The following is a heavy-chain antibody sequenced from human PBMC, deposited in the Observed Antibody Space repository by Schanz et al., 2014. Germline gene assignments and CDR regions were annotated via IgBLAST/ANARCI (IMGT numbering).Heavy chain of an antibody. CDR1: GFTFSSYS. D-gene: IGHD3-9*01. CDR2: ITGSGAT. Sequence: EVQLVESGGGLVQPGGSLRLSCSASGFTFSSYSMYWVRQAPGKGLEWVSIITGSGATYYADSVKGRFTISRDNSKNTLYLQMNSLSAEDTAVYYCAKRNHDMQSLPLDYWGQGTLVTVSS. J-gene: IGHJ4*02. CDR3: AKRNHDMQSLPLDY. V-gene: IGHV3-23*04.